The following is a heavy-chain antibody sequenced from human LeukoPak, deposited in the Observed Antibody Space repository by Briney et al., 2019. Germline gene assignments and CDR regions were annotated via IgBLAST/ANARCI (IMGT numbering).Heavy chain of an antibody. V-gene: IGHV4-59*11. D-gene: IGHD1-26*01. J-gene: IGHJ6*03. CDR1: GGSISSHY. Sequence: SETLPLTCTISGGSISSHYWSWIQQPPGKELEWIGYIYYSGSTNYNPSLKSRVTISVDTSKNQFSLKLSSVTAADTAVYYCARAGAHYYYYYYMDVWGKGTTVTDSS. CDR2: IYYSGST. CDR3: ARAGAHYYYYYYMDV.